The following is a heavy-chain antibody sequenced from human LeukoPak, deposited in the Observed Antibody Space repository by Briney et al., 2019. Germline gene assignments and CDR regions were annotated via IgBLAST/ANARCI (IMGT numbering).Heavy chain of an antibody. CDR3: AKDNLLWPGSWYFDL. J-gene: IGHJ2*01. CDR2: ISYDGSNK. D-gene: IGHD3-10*01. Sequence: GGSLRLSCAASGFTFSSYGMHWVRQAPGKGLEWVAVISYDGSNKYYADSVKGRFTISRDNSKNTLYLQMNSLRAEDTAVYCCAKDNLLWPGSWYFDLWGRGTLVTVSS. V-gene: IGHV3-30*18. CDR1: GFTFSSYG.